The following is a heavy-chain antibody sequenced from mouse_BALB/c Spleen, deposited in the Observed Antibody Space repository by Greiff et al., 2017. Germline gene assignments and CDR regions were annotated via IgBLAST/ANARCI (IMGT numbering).Heavy chain of an antibody. D-gene: IGHD3-3*01. V-gene: IGHV3-2*02. CDR2: ISYSGST. Sequence: EVKLMESGPGLVKPSQSLSLTCTVTGYSITSDYAWNWIRQFPGNKLEWMGYISYSGSTSYNPSLKSRISITRDTSKNQFFLQLNSVTTEDTATYYCARWRDLYAMDYWGQGTSVTVSS. CDR3: ARWRDLYAMDY. J-gene: IGHJ4*01. CDR1: GYSITSDYA.